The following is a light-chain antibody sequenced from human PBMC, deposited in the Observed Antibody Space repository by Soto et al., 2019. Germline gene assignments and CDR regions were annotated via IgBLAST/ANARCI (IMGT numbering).Light chain of an antibody. V-gene: IGLV2-23*01. CDR2: EGS. CDR1: SSDVGSYNL. Sequence: QSVLTQPPSASGSPGQSVTISCTGTSSDVGSYNLVSWYQQHPGKAPKLMIYEGSKRPSGVSNRFSGSKSGNTASLTISGLQAEDEADYYCCSYAGSRWAFGGGTKLTVL. CDR3: CSYAGSRWA. J-gene: IGLJ2*01.